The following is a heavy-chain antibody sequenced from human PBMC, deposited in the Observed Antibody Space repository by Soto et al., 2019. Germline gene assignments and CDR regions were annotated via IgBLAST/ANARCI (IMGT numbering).Heavy chain of an antibody. Sequence: GSLRLSCAASGFNFGPFWMHWVRQAPGKGLEWVSHINSDGTTVLYADSVEGRFTISRDNAQSTLFLQMNSLRVEDTAVYYCVRDRGNPDSFNIWGQGTMVT. D-gene: IGHD3-10*01. V-gene: IGHV3-74*01. J-gene: IGHJ3*02. CDR2: INSDGTTV. CDR1: GFNFGPFW. CDR3: VRDRGNPDSFNI.